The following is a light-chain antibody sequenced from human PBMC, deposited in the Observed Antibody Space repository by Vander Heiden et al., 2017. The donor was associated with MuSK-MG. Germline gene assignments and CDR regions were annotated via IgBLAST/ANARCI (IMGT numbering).Light chain of an antibody. CDR2: AAS. V-gene: IGKV1-39*01. CDR1: QTISSY. J-gene: IGKJ1*01. Sequence: DIQMTQSPSSLSASVGDRVTLTCRASQTISSYLHWYQQKPGKAPKLLIYAASNLQSGVPSRFSGSGSGTDFTLTISSLQPEDFATYYCQQSDSTPRTFGQGTKVEIK. CDR3: QQSDSTPRT.